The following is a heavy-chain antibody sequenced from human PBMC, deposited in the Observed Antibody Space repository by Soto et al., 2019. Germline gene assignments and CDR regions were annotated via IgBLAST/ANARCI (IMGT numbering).Heavy chain of an antibody. D-gene: IGHD3-16*01. Sequence: QVHRVRFGAEVKKPGSSVKVSCKTSRDTFNKYAFNWVRQAPGQGLEWMGWIIPIFSSRNYAEKFQGRVTITADDSTSTAYMELRSLRFEDTAVYYCARGETYLGVWGQGTTVTVSS. CDR2: IIPIFSSR. CDR1: RDTFNKYA. CDR3: ARGETYLGV. V-gene: IGHV1-69*01. J-gene: IGHJ6*02.